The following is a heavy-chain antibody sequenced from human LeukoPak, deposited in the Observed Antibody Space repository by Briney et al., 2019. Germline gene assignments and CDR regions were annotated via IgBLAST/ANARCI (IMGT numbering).Heavy chain of an antibody. CDR1: GGSISSNNW. CDR3: PRDSTLYGSGGKGALDI. Sequence: SGTLSLTCAVSGGSISSNNWWSWVRQPPGKGLEWIGEVYHSGTTGYNPSLKSRVTISVDQSKNQFSLKLSSVPAADTAVYYCPRDSTLYGSGGKGALDIWGPGTMVTVSS. CDR2: VYHSGTT. J-gene: IGHJ3*02. D-gene: IGHD3-10*01. V-gene: IGHV4-4*02.